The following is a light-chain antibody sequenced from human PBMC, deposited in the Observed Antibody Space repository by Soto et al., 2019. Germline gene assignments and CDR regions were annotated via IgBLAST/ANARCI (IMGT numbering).Light chain of an antibody. Sequence: EIVMTQSPATLSLSPGERATLSCRASQSVGKYLVWYQQKPGQAPRLLIYDASNRATGIPARFSGSGSGTEFTLTISSLQSEDFALYYCQQYNDWPLTFGQGTKVDIK. CDR3: QQYNDWPLT. J-gene: IGKJ1*01. CDR2: DAS. CDR1: QSVGKY. V-gene: IGKV3D-15*01.